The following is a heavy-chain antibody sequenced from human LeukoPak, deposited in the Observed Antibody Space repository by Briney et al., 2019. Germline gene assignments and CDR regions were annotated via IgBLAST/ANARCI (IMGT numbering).Heavy chain of an antibody. Sequence: GGSLRLSCAASGFTVSSNYMSWVRQAPGKGLEWVSFIYTDGRTSYADSVKGRFTISRDDSKSLAYLQMNSLKTEDTALYYCTRVGSWGLHLDWGQGTLVTVSS. D-gene: IGHD6-13*01. CDR1: GFTVSSNY. CDR2: IYTDGRT. V-gene: IGHV3-53*01. J-gene: IGHJ4*02. CDR3: TRVGSWGLHLD.